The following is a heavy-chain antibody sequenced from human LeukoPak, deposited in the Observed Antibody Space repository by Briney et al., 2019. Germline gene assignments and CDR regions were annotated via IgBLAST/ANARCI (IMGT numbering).Heavy chain of an antibody. CDR1: GFVFSNYW. J-gene: IGHJ4*02. V-gene: IGHV3-7*01. CDR2: IKPDGTEK. CDR3: ARGGNASWDY. Sequence: GGSLRLSCAASGFVFSNYWMSWVRQAPGKGLEWVVNIKPDGTEKYYVDSLKGRFTISRDNTKNSLYLQMSSLRVEDTAVYYCARGGNASWDYWGQGALVTVSS.